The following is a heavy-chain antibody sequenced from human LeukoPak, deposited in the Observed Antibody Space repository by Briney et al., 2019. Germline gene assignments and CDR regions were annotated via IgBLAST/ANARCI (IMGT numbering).Heavy chain of an antibody. CDR2: INPSGGST. D-gene: IGHD2-8*01. V-gene: IGHV1-46*01. J-gene: IGHJ6*02. CDR1: GYNFISYY. CDR3: AREDVVLVDAVRYYYYGMDV. Sequence: PGASVKVSCKASGYNFISYYMHWVRQAPGQGLEWMGIINPSGGSTSYAQKFQDRVTMTRDTSTSTVYMELSSLKSEDTAVYYCAREDVVLVDAVRYYYYGMDVWDQGTTVTVSS.